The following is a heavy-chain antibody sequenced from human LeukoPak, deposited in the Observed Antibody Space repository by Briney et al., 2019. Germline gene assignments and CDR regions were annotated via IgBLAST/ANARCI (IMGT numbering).Heavy chain of an antibody. CDR2: INPNSGDT. CDR1: GYTFTGYY. J-gene: IGHJ5*02. Sequence: ASVMVSCKASGYTFTGYYIHWVRQAPGQGPEYMGWINPNSGDTNYAQKFQDRVTLTRDTSISTAYMELSNLRSGDTAMYYCARPNGDFYNWFDTWGQGTLVTVSS. D-gene: IGHD2-21*02. V-gene: IGHV1-2*02. CDR3: ARPNGDFYNWFDT.